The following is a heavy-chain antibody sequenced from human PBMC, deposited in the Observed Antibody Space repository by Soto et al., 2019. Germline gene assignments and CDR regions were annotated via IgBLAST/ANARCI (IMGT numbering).Heavy chain of an antibody. CDR3: SADAKTICGALIIHKNYMDI. Sequence: VHLVESGGGLVKPAGSRRLSCEASGFSFNTAWMNWVRQAPGKGLEWIGRSESKTDGGTTDYAAPVKGRFTISRDDSKNTLYLQMNSLNIEDTAVYYCSADAKTICGALIIHKNYMDIWGKGTTVTVSS. J-gene: IGHJ6*03. D-gene: IGHD3-3*01. CDR2: SESKTDGGTT. V-gene: IGHV3-15*04. CDR1: GFSFNTAW.